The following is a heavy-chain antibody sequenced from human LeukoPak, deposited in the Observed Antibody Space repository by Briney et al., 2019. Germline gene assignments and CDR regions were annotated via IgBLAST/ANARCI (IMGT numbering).Heavy chain of an antibody. CDR1: GGSISSYY. V-gene: IGHV4-59*08. CDR3: ARSVYGYSSGWYLDY. D-gene: IGHD6-19*01. J-gene: IGHJ4*02. CDR2: IYNSGST. Sequence: SETLSLTCTVSGGSISSYYWSWIRQPPGKGLEWIGHIYNSGSTNYNPSLKSRVTISVDTSKNQFSLKLSSVTAADTAVYYCARSVYGYSSGWYLDYWGQGTLVTVSS.